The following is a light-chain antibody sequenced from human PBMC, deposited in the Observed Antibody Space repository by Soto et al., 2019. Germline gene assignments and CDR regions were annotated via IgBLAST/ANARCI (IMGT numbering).Light chain of an antibody. J-gene: IGKJ1*01. CDR2: AAS. V-gene: IGKV1-39*01. CDR3: QQSYSTTWT. Sequence: DIQMTQSPSSLSAFVGDRVTITCRASQGISTYLNCYQQKPGKAPKLLIYAASSLQSGVPSRFSGSGSETDFALTIRSLQHEDFATYSCQQSYSTTWTFGQGAKLEIK. CDR1: QGISTY.